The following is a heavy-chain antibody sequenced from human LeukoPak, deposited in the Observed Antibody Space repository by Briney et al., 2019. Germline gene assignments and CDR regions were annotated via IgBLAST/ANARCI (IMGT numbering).Heavy chain of an antibody. J-gene: IGHJ4*02. D-gene: IGHD2-15*01. CDR3: ARDDGMVGDY. CDR1: GFTFSDYY. Sequence: GSLRLSCAASGFTFSDYYMSWIRQPPGLGLEWIASISYSGSTFYNPSLKSRVTISVDTSKNQFSLRLSSVTAAGTAVYYCARDDGMVGDYWGRGTLVTVSS. CDR2: ISYSGST. V-gene: IGHV4-38-2*02.